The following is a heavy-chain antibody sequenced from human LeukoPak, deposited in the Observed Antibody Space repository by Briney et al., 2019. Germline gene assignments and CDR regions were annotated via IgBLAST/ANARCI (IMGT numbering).Heavy chain of an antibody. V-gene: IGHV3-21*01. CDR2: ISSSSSYI. J-gene: IGHJ6*03. Sequence: GGSLRLSCAASGFTFSSYSMNWVRQAPGKGLEWVSSISSSSSYIYYADSVKGRFTISRDNAKNSLYLQMNSLRAEDTAVYYCARHPPHGYYYYMDVWGKGTTVTVSS. CDR3: ARHPPHGYYYYMDV. CDR1: GFTFSSYS.